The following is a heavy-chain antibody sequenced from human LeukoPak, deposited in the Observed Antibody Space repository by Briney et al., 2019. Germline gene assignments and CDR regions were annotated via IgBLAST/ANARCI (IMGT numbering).Heavy chain of an antibody. J-gene: IGHJ6*02. Sequence: ASVKVSCKASGYTFTGYYMHWVRQAPGQGLEWIGRINPNSGGTNYAQKFQGRVTMTRDTSISTAYMELSRLRSDDTAVYYCARDHLASTRGYYYYYYGMDVWGQGTTVPVSS. CDR3: ARDHLASTRGYYYYYYGMDV. CDR1: GYTFTGYY. CDR2: INPNSGGT. V-gene: IGHV1-2*06. D-gene: IGHD5-24*01.